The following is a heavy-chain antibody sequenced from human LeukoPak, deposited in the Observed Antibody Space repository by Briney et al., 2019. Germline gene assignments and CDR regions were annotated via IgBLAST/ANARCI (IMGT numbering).Heavy chain of an antibody. CDR3: ARLISVSSSWYPN. D-gene: IGHD6-13*01. J-gene: IGHJ4*02. CDR2: INHSGST. V-gene: IGHV4-34*01. CDR1: GGSFSGYY. Sequence: KPSETLSLTCAVYGGSFSGYYWSWIRQPPGKGLEWIGEINHSGSTNYNPSLKSRVTISVDTSKNQFSLKLSSVTAADTAVYYCARLISVSSSWYPNWGQGTLVTVSS.